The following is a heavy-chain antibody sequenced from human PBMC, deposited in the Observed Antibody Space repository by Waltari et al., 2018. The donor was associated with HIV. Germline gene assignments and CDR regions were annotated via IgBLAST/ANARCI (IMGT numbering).Heavy chain of an antibody. V-gene: IGHV3-30*01. CDR2: ISYDGSNK. Sequence: QVQLVESGGGVVPPGRSLRLSCAASGFTFSSYAMHWVRQAPGKGLEWVAVISYDGSNKYYADSVKGRFTISRDNSKNTLYLQMNSLRAEGTAVYYCARDPRHWYFDLWGRGTLVTVSS. CDR3: ARDPRHWYFDL. CDR1: GFTFSSYA. J-gene: IGHJ2*01.